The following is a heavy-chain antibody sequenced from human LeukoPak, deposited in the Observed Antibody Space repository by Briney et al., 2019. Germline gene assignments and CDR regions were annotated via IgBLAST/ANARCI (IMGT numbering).Heavy chain of an antibody. CDR3: ARGGRGSAAVVAPRSFDI. Sequence: GGSLRLSCTASGFTVSSIHMVWVRQAPGKGLEWVSVTYTGGNSYYADSVKGRFIISRDISKNTLYLQMNSLRAEDSALYYCARGGRGSAAVVAPRSFDIWGQGTMVTVSS. CDR1: GFTVSSIH. V-gene: IGHV3-53*01. CDR2: TYTGGNS. D-gene: IGHD3-22*01. J-gene: IGHJ3*02.